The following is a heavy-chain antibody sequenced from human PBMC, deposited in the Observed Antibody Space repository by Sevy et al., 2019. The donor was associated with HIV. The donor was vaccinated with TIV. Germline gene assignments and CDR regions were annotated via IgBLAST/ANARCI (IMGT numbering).Heavy chain of an antibody. V-gene: IGHV6-1*01. D-gene: IGHD2-2*01. J-gene: IGHJ4*02. CDR3: TRKLPNSSSKGCDFDD. CDR2: TYYRSKWYN. CDR1: GDSVSSNSAA. Sequence: SQTLSLTCAISGDSVSSNSAAWNWIRQSPSRGLEWLGRTYYRSKWYNDYAVSVKSRITINSDTSKNQFSLQLNSVTPDETAVYCRTRKLPNSSSKGCDFDDGGKGTLVTVSS.